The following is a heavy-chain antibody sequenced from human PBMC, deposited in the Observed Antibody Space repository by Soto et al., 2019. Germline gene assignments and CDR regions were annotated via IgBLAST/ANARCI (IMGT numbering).Heavy chain of an antibody. J-gene: IGHJ5*02. CDR1: GYTFTSYG. CDR3: ARWGLRYYFDSSAWGWFDP. CDR2: ISVYNGNT. Sequence: QVQLVQSGAEVKTPGASVKVSCKASGYTFTSYGISWVRRAPGQGLEWMGWISVYNGNTNYAQKLQGRVTMTTDTSTSTAYMELRSLRSDDTAVYYGARWGLRYYFDSSAWGWFDPWGQGTLVTVSS. V-gene: IGHV1-18*01. D-gene: IGHD3-22*01.